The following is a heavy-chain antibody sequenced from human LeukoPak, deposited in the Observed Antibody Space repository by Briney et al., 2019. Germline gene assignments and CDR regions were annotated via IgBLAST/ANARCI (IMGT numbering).Heavy chain of an antibody. J-gene: IGHJ3*02. V-gene: IGHV5-51*01. CDR2: IHPGDSDT. Sequence: GEPLRISCHGSGYXFTAYWICWVRQMPGKGLEWVGIIHPGDSDTRYSPSFQGQVTISADKSITTAYLQWSSLKASDTAMYYCGRHQHSGSYGAFDIWGQGTMVTVSS. CDR1: GYXFTAYW. D-gene: IGHD1-26*01. CDR3: GRHQHSGSYGAFDI.